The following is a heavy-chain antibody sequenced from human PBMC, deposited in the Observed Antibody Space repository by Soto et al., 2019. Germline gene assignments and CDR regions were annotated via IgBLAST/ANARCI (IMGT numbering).Heavy chain of an antibody. CDR2: IIPMLEIA. Sequence: QVQLMQSGAEVKKPGSSVKVSCKASGGTFNNYIISWVRQAPGQGLEWMGRIIPMLEIANYAQKFQGRVTNTADKSTSTAYMELSSLRSEDTAVYYCVVNYYDSTGYYDYWGQGTRVTVSS. CDR1: GGTFNNYI. V-gene: IGHV1-69*02. CDR3: VVNYYDSTGYYDY. J-gene: IGHJ4*02. D-gene: IGHD3-22*01.